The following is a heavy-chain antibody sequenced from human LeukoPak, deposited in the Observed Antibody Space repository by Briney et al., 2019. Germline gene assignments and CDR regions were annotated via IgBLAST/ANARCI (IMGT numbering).Heavy chain of an antibody. Sequence: GGSLRLSCAASGFTFSSYGMHRVRQAPGKGLEWVAFIRYDGSNKYYADSVKGRFTISRDNSKNTLYLQMNSLRAEDTAVYYCAKDQMVRGVISPLDYWGQGTLVTVSS. CDR2: IRYDGSNK. J-gene: IGHJ4*02. D-gene: IGHD3-10*01. CDR1: GFTFSSYG. V-gene: IGHV3-30*02. CDR3: AKDQMVRGVISPLDY.